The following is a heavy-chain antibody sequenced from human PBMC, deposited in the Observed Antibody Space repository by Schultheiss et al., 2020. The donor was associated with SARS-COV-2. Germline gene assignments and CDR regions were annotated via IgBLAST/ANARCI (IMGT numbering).Heavy chain of an antibody. J-gene: IGHJ4*02. CDR3: ARDQLYNWNYDGY. CDR2: IYNTVNT. CDR1: GDSIRGYF. D-gene: IGHD1-7*01. Sequence: SQTLSLTCTVSGDSIRGYFWTWIRQPPGKGLEWIGNIYNTVNTQYNPSLKSRVTIAVDTSKNQFSLTLNSVSAADTAVYYCARDQLYNWNYDGYWGQGTLVTVSS. V-gene: IGHV4-59*01.